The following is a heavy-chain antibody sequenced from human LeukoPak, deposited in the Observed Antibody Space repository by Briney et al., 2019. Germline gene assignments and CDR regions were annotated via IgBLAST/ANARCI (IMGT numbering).Heavy chain of an antibody. CDR1: GFTVSSNY. D-gene: IGHD5-12*01. Sequence: GGSLRLSCAASGFTVSSNYMSWVRQAPGKGLEWVSAISGSGGSTYYADSVKGRFTISRDNSKNTLYLQMNSLRAEDTAVYYCAKAPQWLRNAFDIWGQGTMVTVSS. J-gene: IGHJ3*02. V-gene: IGHV3-23*01. CDR2: ISGSGGST. CDR3: AKAPQWLRNAFDI.